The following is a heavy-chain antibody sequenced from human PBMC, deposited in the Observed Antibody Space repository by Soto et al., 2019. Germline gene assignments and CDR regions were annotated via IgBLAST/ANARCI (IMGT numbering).Heavy chain of an antibody. J-gene: IGHJ3*02. CDR1: GGSISSGGYY. V-gene: IGHV4-31*03. CDR2: IYYSGST. D-gene: IGHD2-2*01. Sequence: QVQLQESGPGLVKPSQTLSLTCTVSGGSISSGGYYWSWIRQHPGKGLEWIGYIYYSGSTYYNPSLKSRVTISVDKSKNQFSLKLSSVTAADTAVYYCARDRCSSTSCYVGHDAFDIWGQGTMVTVSS. CDR3: ARDRCSSTSCYVGHDAFDI.